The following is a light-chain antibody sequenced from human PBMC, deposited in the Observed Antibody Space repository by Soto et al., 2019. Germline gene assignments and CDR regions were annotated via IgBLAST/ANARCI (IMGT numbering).Light chain of an antibody. CDR2: EVR. CDR3: SAYTVSRTYV. V-gene: IGLV2-14*01. CDR1: SSDVGGYDF. Sequence: HSVLTQPASVSGSVGQSITISCTGTSSDVGGYDFVSWYQHHPGKAPKLIIYEVRTRPSGVSDRFSGSKSGNTASLTISGLQGEDEADYYCSAYTVSRTYVFGTGTKVTVL. J-gene: IGLJ1*01.